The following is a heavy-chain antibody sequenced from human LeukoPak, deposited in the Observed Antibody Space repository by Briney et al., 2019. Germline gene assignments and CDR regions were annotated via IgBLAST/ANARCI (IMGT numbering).Heavy chain of an antibody. CDR1: AFTFSRYW. CDR3: ARGGYTSSWYISRDY. Sequence: GGSLRLSRATSAFTFSRYWMTWVRQAPGKGLEWVANIKEDGSEKYYVDSVKGRFSISRDNTKNTLYLQMNSLRAEDTAVYYCARGGYTSSWYISRDYWGQGTLVTVSS. V-gene: IGHV3-7*01. CDR2: IKEDGSEK. D-gene: IGHD6-13*01. J-gene: IGHJ4*02.